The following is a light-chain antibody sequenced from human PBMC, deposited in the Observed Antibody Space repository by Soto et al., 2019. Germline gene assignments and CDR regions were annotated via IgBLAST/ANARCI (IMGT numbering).Light chain of an antibody. V-gene: IGLV2-14*01. Sequence: QSALTQPASVSGSPGQSITISCTGTSSDVGAYNYVSWYQQHPGKAPKVMIYEVSNRPSGVSNRFSGSKSGNTASLTISGLHAEDEADYYCSSYTSSNTYVFGNGTKLTVL. CDR2: EVS. CDR3: SSYTSSNTYV. CDR1: SSDVGAYNY. J-gene: IGLJ1*01.